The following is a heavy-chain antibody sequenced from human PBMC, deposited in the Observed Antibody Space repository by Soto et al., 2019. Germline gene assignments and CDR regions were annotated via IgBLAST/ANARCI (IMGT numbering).Heavy chain of an antibody. D-gene: IGHD3-22*01. V-gene: IGHV4-59*08. Sequence: PSETLSLTRTVSGGSISSYYWSWIRQPPGKGLEWIGYIYYSGSTNYNPSLKSRVTISVDTTKNQFSLKLSSVTAADTAVYYCARRLYYDSSGFEGGGMDVWGQGTTVTVSS. J-gene: IGHJ6*02. CDR2: IYYSGST. CDR3: ARRLYYDSSGFEGGGMDV. CDR1: GGSISSYY.